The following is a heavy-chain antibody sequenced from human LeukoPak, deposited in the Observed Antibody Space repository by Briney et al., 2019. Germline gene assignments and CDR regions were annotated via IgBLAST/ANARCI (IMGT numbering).Heavy chain of an antibody. CDR1: GYTFSTYW. CDR3: ARDPRRLWNFDY. J-gene: IGHJ4*02. V-gene: IGHV3-74*01. CDR2: INSDGSST. D-gene: IGHD4/OR15-4a*01. Sequence: QPGGSLRLSCAASGYTFSTYWMHWVRQAPGKGLVWVSRINSDGSSTSYADSVKGRFTISRDNAKNTLYLQMNSLRAEDTAVYYCARDPRRLWNFDYWGQGTLVTVSS.